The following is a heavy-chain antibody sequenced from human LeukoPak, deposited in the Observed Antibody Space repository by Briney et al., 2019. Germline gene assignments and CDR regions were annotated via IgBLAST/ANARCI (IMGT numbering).Heavy chain of an antibody. V-gene: IGHV4-59*12. J-gene: IGHJ6*03. D-gene: IGHD1-14*01. Sequence: SETLSLTCTVSGGSISSYYWSWIRQPPGKGLEWIGYIYYSGSTNYNPSLQSRVTISVDTSKNLFSLELSSVTAADTAVYCARDTLTAPFYYSYMDVWGKGTTVTVSS. CDR2: IYYSGST. CDR1: GGSISSYY. CDR3: ARDTLTAPFYYSYMDV.